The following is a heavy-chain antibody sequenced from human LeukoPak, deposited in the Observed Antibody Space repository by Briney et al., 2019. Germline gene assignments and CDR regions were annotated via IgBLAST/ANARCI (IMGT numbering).Heavy chain of an antibody. CDR3: ARHTAEKYNWFDR. V-gene: IGHV4-61*02. CDR2: IYTSGST. D-gene: IGHD5-24*01. CDR1: GGSISSGSYY. Sequence: SETLSLTCTVSGGSISSGSYYWSWIRQPAGKGLEWIGRIYTSGSTNYNPSLKSRVTISVDTSKNQFSLKVSSVTAADTAVYYCARHTAEKYNWFDRWGQGTLVTVSS. J-gene: IGHJ5*02.